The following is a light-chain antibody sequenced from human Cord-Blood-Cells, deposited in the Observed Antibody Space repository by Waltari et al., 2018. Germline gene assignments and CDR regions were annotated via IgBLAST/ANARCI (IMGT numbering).Light chain of an antibody. CDR3: SSYTSSSTLV. CDR1: SSDVGGYNY. J-gene: IGLJ1*01. CDR2: EVS. V-gene: IGLV2-14*01. Sequence: QSALTQPASVSGSPGQSITISCTGTSSDVGGYNYVSWYQQHPGKAPKLMIYEVSNRPSGVSTRFSGSKSGNTASRTISGLQAEDEADYYCSSYTSSSTLVFGTGTKVTVL.